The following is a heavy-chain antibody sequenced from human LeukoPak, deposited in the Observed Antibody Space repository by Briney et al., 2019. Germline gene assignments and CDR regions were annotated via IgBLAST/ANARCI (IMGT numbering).Heavy chain of an antibody. CDR2: INHSGST. CDR3: AKLEYSGSYGDAFDI. D-gene: IGHD1-26*01. Sequence: SETLSLTCAVYGGSFSGYYWSWIRQPPGKGLEWIGEINHSGSTNYNPSLKSRVTISVDTSKNQFSLKLSSVTAADTAVYYCAKLEYSGSYGDAFDIWGQGTMVTVSS. J-gene: IGHJ3*02. V-gene: IGHV4-34*01. CDR1: GGSFSGYY.